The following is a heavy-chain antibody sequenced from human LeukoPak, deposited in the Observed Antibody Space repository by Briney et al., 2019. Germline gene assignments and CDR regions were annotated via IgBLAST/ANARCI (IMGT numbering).Heavy chain of an antibody. CDR3: ARDSDGY. J-gene: IGHJ4*02. CDR2: ISSSSTI. V-gene: IGHV3-48*01. CDR1: GFTFSSYG. Sequence: GRSLRLSCAASGFTFSSYGMHWVRQAPGQGLEWVSYISSSSTIYYADSVKGRFTISRDNAKNSLYLQMNSLRAEDTAVYYCARDSDGYWGQGTLVTVSS. D-gene: IGHD1-26*01.